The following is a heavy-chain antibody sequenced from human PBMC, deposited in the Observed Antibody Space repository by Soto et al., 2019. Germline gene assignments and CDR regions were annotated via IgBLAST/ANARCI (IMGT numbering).Heavy chain of an antibody. J-gene: IGHJ5*02. CDR1: GGTFNSFA. V-gene: IGHV1-69*13. CDR3: ARGHCIGGRCYPVVWWFDP. CDR2: ITPIVGTV. Sequence: SVKVSCKASGGTFNSFACSWVRQAPGQGLEWMGGITPIVGTVNYAQKFQGRVTITADESTSTAHMELSSLRYEDTAVYYCARGHCIGGRCYPVVWWFDPSGQRTLVTVSS. D-gene: IGHD2-15*01.